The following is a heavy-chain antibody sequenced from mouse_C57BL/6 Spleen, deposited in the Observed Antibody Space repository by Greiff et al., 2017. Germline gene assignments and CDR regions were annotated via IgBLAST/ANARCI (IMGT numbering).Heavy chain of an antibody. CDR1: GFSFNTYA. J-gene: IGHJ3*01. CDR2: IRSKSNNYAT. Sequence: EVKLMESGGGLVQPKGSLKLSCAASGFSFNTYAMNWVRQAPGKGLEWVARIRSKSNNYATYYADSVKDRFTISRDDSESMLYLQMNNLKTEDTAMYYCVRQNYGSSSCAYWGQGTLVTVSA. V-gene: IGHV10-1*01. CDR3: VRQNYGSSSCAY. D-gene: IGHD1-1*01.